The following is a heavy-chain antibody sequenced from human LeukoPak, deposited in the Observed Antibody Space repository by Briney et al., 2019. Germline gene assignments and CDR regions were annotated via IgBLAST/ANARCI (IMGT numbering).Heavy chain of an antibody. CDR3: AKVEVSVVRGVIDFDY. CDR2: LRYDGSNK. CDR1: GFTFSSYG. V-gene: IGHV3-30*02. J-gene: IGHJ4*02. Sequence: GGSLSLSWAASGFTFSSYGLHWVRQAPGKGLEWVAFLRYDGSNKYYADSVKGRFTISRGNSKNTLYLQMNSLRAEDTAVYYCAKVEVSVVRGVIDFDYWGQGTLVTVSS. D-gene: IGHD3-10*01.